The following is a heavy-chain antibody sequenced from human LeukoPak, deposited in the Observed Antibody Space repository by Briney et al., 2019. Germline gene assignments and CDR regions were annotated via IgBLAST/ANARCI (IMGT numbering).Heavy chain of an antibody. J-gene: IGHJ3*02. CDR1: GGSISSGDYY. CDR2: IYYSGST. V-gene: IGHV4-30-4*08. Sequence: PSQTLSLTCTVSGGSISSGDYYWSWIRQPPGKGLEWIGYIYYSGSTYYNPSLKSRVTISVDTSKNQFSLKLSSVTAADTAVYYCARDSQAGYDFWSGSIGAFDIWGQGTMVTVSS. CDR3: ARDSQAGYDFWSGSIGAFDI. D-gene: IGHD3-3*01.